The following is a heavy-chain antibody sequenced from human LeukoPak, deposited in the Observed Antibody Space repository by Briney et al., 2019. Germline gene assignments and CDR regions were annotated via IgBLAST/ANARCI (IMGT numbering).Heavy chain of an antibody. Sequence: ASVKVSCKASGYTFTSYDINWVRQAPGQGLEWMGWMNPNSGNTGYAQKFQGRVTMTRNTSISTAYMELSSLRSEDAAVYYCARKAVVPAANVHYYYYMDVWGKGTTVTVSS. CDR3: ARKAVVPAANVHYYYYMDV. CDR1: GYTFTSYD. J-gene: IGHJ6*03. CDR2: MNPNSGNT. V-gene: IGHV1-8*01. D-gene: IGHD2-2*01.